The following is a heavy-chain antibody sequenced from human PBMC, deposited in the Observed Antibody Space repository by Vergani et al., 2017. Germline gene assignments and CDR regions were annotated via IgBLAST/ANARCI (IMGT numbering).Heavy chain of an antibody. CDR2: IYPGDSDT. J-gene: IGHJ6*02. D-gene: IGHD2-2*03. Sequence: QLQLQESGPGLVKPSETLSLTCTVSGGSISSSSYYWSWIRQPAGKGLEWMGIIYPGDSDTRYSPSFQGQVTISADKSISTAYLQWSSLKASDTAMYYCARGPGYCSSTSCPGSEDYYGMDVWGQGTTVTVSS. CDR3: ARGPGYCSSTSCPGSEDYYGMDV. V-gene: IGHV4-61*05. CDR1: GGSISSSSYY.